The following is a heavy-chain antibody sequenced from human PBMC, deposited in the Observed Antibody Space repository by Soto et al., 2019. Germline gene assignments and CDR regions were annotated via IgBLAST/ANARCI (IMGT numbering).Heavy chain of an antibody. Sequence: SETLSLTCAVSGGSSTSNNWWTWVRQPPGQGLEWIGEIYRTGSTNYNPSLKSRVTISLDKSENQFSLKVTSLTAADTAVYYCASRDPGTSVDYWGQGTLVTVSS. V-gene: IGHV4-4*02. CDR1: GGSSTSNNW. CDR3: ASRDPGTSVDY. D-gene: IGHD1-7*01. J-gene: IGHJ4*02. CDR2: IYRTGST.